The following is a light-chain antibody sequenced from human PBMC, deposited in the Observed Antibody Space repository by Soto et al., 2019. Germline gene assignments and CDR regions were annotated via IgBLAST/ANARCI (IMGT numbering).Light chain of an antibody. J-gene: IGLJ1*01. V-gene: IGLV2-23*01. CDR1: YXDVGSYRF. Sequence: QSALTQPASVSGSPGQSITISCNGVYXDVGSYRFASWYQKYPGKAPKVIIYEGTKRPSGVSNRFSGSRSGNTDSLTISGLRTEDEADYYCCSYTQTATLVFGTGTKVTVL. CDR2: EGT. CDR3: CSYTQTATLV.